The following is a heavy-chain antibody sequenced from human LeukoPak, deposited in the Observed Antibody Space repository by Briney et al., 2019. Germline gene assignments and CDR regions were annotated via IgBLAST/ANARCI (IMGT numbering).Heavy chain of an antibody. Sequence: ASVKVSCKASGYTFTSNGLSWVRQAPGQGLEWMGWISPYNGNTNYAQKFQGRVTMTRNTSISTAYMELSSLRSEDTAVYYCARAMDSSSWYGYWGQGTLVTVSS. D-gene: IGHD6-13*01. CDR3: ARAMDSSSWYGY. CDR2: ISPYNGNT. V-gene: IGHV1-18*01. CDR1: GYTFTSNG. J-gene: IGHJ4*02.